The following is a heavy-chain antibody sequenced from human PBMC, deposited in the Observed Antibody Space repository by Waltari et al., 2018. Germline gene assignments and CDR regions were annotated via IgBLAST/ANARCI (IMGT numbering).Heavy chain of an antibody. CDR1: GGSISSGSYY. J-gene: IGHJ4*02. Sequence: QVQLQESGPGLVKPSQTLSLTCTVPGGSISSGSYYWSWIRQPAGKGLEWIGHIYTSGSTNHNPSVKSRLTISVDTSKNQFSLKLSFVTAADTAVYYCAREAVPWFGEEGLDFWGQGTLVTVSS. CDR3: AREAVPWFGEEGLDF. CDR2: IYTSGST. D-gene: IGHD3-10*01. V-gene: IGHV4-61*02.